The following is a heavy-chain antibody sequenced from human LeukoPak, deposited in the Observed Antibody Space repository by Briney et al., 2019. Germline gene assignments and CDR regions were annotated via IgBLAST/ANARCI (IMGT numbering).Heavy chain of an antibody. CDR2: IYYSGST. V-gene: IGHV4-61*01. J-gene: IGHJ5*02. CDR1: GGSVSSGSYY. D-gene: IGHD4-17*01. Sequence: SETLSLTCTVSGGSVSSGSYYWSWIRQPTGKGLEWIGYIYYSGSTNYNPSLKSRVTISVDTSKNQFSLKLSSVTAADTAVYYCAVMTTVTTLGFDPWGQGTLVTVSS. CDR3: AVMTTVTTLGFDP.